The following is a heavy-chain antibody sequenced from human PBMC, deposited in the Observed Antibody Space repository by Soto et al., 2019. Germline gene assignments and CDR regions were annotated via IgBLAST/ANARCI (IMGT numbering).Heavy chain of an antibody. CDR3: ARSQGSSTSLEIYYYYYYGMDV. J-gene: IGHJ6*02. CDR2: IIPISGTA. Sequence: QVQLVQSGAEVKKPGYSVKVSCKASGGTFSSYAISWVRQAPGPGLEWMGGIIPISGTANYAQKFQGRATITADECTRTAYMELSSLRSEDTAVYYCARSQGSSTSLEIYYYYYYGMDVWGQGTTVTVSS. V-gene: IGHV1-69*01. CDR1: GGTFSSYA. D-gene: IGHD2-2*01.